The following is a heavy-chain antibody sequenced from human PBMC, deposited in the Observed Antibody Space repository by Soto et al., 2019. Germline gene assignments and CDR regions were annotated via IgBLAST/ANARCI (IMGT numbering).Heavy chain of an antibody. J-gene: IGHJ3*02. CDR2: ISYDGSNK. D-gene: IGHD2-8*01. Sequence: QVQLVESGGGVVQPGRSLRLSCAASGFTFSSYGIHWVRQAPGKGLEWVAVISYDGSNKYFADSVKGRFTTSRDNSQNTLHLQMNSLGAEDTGVYHCARQVVPHTNGLDSWGQGSMVTLSS. CDR1: GFTFSSYG. V-gene: IGHV3-30*03. CDR3: ARQVVPHTNGLDS.